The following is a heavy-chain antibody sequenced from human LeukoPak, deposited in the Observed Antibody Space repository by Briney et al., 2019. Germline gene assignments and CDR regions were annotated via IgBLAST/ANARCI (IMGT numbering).Heavy chain of an antibody. V-gene: IGHV1-8*03. Sequence: ASVKVSCKASGYTFTSYDINWVRQATGQGLEWMGWMNPNSGNTGYAQKFQGRVTIARNTSISTAYTELSSLRSEDTAVYYCARGFGYYYDSNGPVDYWGQGTLVTVSS. CDR3: ARGFGYYYDSNGPVDY. CDR1: GYTFTSYD. CDR2: MNPNSGNT. J-gene: IGHJ4*02. D-gene: IGHD3-22*01.